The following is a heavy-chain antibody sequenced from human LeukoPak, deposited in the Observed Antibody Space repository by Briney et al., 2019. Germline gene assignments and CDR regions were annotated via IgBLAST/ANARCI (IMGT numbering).Heavy chain of an antibody. CDR1: GGSFSGYY. D-gene: IGHD3-3*01. Sequence: PSETLSLTCAVYGGSFSGYYWSWIRQPPGKGLEWIGEINHSGSTNYNPSLESRVTISVDTSKNQFSLKLSSVTAADTAVYYCARGGYDFWSGDWFDPWGQGTLVTVSS. J-gene: IGHJ5*02. CDR2: INHSGST. V-gene: IGHV4-34*01. CDR3: ARGGYDFWSGDWFDP.